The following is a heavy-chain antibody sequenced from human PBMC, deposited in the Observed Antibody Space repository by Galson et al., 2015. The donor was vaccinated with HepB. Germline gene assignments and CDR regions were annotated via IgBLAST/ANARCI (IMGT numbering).Heavy chain of an antibody. J-gene: IGHJ6*03. CDR3: ARVLQGYCSSTSCLVWYYYYYMDV. Sequence: SVKVSCKASGYTFTSYGISWVRQSPGQGLEWMGWISAYNGNTNYAQKLQGRVTMTTDTSTSTAYMELRSLRSDDTAVCYCARVLQGYCSSTSCLVWYYYYYMDVWGKGTTVTVSS. D-gene: IGHD2-2*01. CDR2: ISAYNGNT. V-gene: IGHV1-18*01. CDR1: GYTFTSYG.